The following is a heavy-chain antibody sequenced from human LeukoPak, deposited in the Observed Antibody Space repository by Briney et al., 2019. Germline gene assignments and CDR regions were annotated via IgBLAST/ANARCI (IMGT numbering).Heavy chain of an antibody. CDR1: GYTFTGYY. J-gene: IGHJ4*02. Sequence: ASVKVSCKASGYTFTGYYMHWVRQAPGQGLEWMGWINPNSGGTNYAQKFQGRVTMTRDTSSSTAYMELSRLRSDDTAVYYCARTIFWSGYPYFDYWGQETLVTVSS. D-gene: IGHD3-3*01. V-gene: IGHV1-2*02. CDR3: ARTIFWSGYPYFDY. CDR2: INPNSGGT.